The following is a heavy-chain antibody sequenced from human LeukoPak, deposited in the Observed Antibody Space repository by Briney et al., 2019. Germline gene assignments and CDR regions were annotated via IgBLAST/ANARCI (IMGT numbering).Heavy chain of an antibody. CDR3: ARHFDF. V-gene: IGHV4-39*01. J-gene: IGHJ4*02. CDR2: ISYSGST. Sequence: SETLSLSCTVSGDSISSSGSYWGWLRQPPGKGLEWIGTISYSGSTYYNPSLKSRVTIYVDTSKNQFFLQLNSMTAADTAVYYCARHFDFWGQGTLVTVS. CDR1: GDSISSSGSY.